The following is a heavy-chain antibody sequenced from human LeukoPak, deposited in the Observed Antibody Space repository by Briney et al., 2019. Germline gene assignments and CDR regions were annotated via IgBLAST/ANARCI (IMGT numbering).Heavy chain of an antibody. CDR2: INHSGST. D-gene: IGHD3-22*01. CDR3: ARGHTHDSSGYYRDY. CDR1: GGSFSGYY. V-gene: IGHV4-34*01. Sequence: PSETLSLTCAVYGGSFSGYYWSWIRQPPGKGLEWIGEINHSGSTNYNPSLKSRVTISVDTSKNQFSLKLSSVTAADTAVYYCARGHTHDSSGYYRDYWGQGTLVTVSS. J-gene: IGHJ4*02.